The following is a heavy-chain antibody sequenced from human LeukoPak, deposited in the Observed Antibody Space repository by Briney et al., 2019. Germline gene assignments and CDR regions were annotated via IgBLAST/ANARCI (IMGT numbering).Heavy chain of an antibody. CDR2: ISAYNDNT. V-gene: IGHV1-18*01. J-gene: IGHJ4*02. D-gene: IGHD3-9*01. CDR3: ARGATGYDILTGFWGY. CDR1: GYTFTSYG. Sequence: ASVKVSCKASGYTFTSYGISWVRQAPGQGLEWMGWISAYNDNTNYAQKLQGRVTMTRNTSISTAYMELSSLRSEDTAVYYCARGATGYDILTGFWGYWGQGTLVTVSS.